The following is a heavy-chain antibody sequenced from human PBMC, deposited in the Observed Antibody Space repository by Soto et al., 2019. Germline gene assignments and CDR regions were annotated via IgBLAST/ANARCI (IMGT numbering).Heavy chain of an antibody. CDR1: GFTFSSYA. V-gene: IGHV3-23*01. CDR3: AKDEDAAAGGFDY. J-gene: IGHJ4*02. CDR2: ISDSGGST. Sequence: GGSLRLSCAASGFTFSSYAMSWVRQAPGKGLEWVSAISDSGGSTYYADSVKGRFTISRDNSKNTLYQQMNSLRAEDTAVYYCAKDEDAAAGGFDYWGQGTLVNVSS. D-gene: IGHD6-13*01.